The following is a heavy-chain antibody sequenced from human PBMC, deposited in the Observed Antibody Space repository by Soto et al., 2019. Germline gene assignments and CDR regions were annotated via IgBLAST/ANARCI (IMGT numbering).Heavy chain of an antibody. CDR1: GGTFSSYA. CDR2: IIPIFGTA. J-gene: IGHJ6*02. CDR3: ASHLGYCISTSCPGGYYYGMDV. Sequence: ASVKVSCKASGGTFSSYAISWVRQAPGQGLEWMGGIIPIFGTANYAQKFQGRVTITADESTSTAYMELSSLRSEDTAVYYCASHLGYCISTSCPGGYYYGMDVWG. V-gene: IGHV1-69*13. D-gene: IGHD2-2*01.